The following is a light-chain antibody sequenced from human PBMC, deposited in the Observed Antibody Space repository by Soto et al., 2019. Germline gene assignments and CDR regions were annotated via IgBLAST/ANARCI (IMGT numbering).Light chain of an antibody. Sequence: GDRVTITCRASQSINHWLAWYQQKPGKAPKFLIYDASTLRNGVPSRFSGRGSGTEFTLTISSLQPDDLATYYCQQYDSHPYTFGQGTK. CDR3: QQYDSHPYT. J-gene: IGKJ2*01. CDR1: QSINHW. CDR2: DAS. V-gene: IGKV1-5*01.